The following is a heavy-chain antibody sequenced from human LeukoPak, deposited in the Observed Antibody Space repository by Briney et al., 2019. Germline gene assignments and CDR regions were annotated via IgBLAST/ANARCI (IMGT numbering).Heavy chain of an antibody. CDR1: GFPFNSHW. D-gene: IGHD1-26*01. V-gene: IGHV3-74*01. CDR3: VYSGNYRFDY. J-gene: IGHJ4*02. CDR2: FRSDGSSR. Sequence: GGSLRLSCAASGFPFNSHWMHWVRQAPGKGLVWVSRFRSDGSSRSSADSVKGRFTISRGNAKNTLYLEMNSLRDEDTAIYYCVYSGNYRFDYWGQGTLVTVSS.